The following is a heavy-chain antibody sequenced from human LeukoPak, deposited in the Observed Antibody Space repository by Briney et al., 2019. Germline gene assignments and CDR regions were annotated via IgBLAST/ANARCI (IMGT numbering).Heavy chain of an antibody. D-gene: IGHD3-22*01. Sequence: GGSLRLSCAASGFTFSSYAMHWVRQAPGKGLEWVAVISYDGSNKYYADSVKGRFTISRDNSKNTLYLQMNSLRAEDTAVYYCASLIEVFIDCWGQGTLVTVSS. CDR3: ASLIEVFIDC. V-gene: IGHV3-30-3*01. CDR1: GFTFSSYA. J-gene: IGHJ4*02. CDR2: ISYDGSNK.